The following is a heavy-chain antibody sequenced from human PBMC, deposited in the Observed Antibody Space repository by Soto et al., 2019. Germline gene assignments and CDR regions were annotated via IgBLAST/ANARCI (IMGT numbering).Heavy chain of an antibody. CDR2: IYYSGST. CDR1: GGSITSGGYY. D-gene: IGHD3-22*01. J-gene: IGHJ5*02. V-gene: IGHV4-61*08. CDR3: ARGRYYYDSSVSWFDP. Sequence: SETLSLTCTVSGGSITSGGYYWSWIRQPPGKGLEWIGYIYYSGSTNYNPSLKSRVTISVDTSKNQFSLKLSSVTAADTAVYYCARGRYYYDSSVSWFDPWGQGTLVTVSS.